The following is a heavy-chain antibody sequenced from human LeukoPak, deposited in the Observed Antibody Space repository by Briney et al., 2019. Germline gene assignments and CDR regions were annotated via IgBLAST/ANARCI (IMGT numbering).Heavy chain of an antibody. CDR2: IIGSSGST. D-gene: IGHD2-15*01. CDR3: ARYCGAATCYSGIDY. Sequence: GGSLRLSCAASGFPFSSYDMSWARQAPGKGLEWVSVIIGSSGSTYYADSVKGRFTISRDNSKNTLYLQMNSLRAEDTAVYYCARYCGAATCYSGIDYWGQGTLVTVSS. CDR1: GFPFSSYD. V-gene: IGHV3-23*01. J-gene: IGHJ4*02.